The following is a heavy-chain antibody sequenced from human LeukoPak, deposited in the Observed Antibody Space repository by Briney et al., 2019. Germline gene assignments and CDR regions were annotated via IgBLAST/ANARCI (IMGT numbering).Heavy chain of an antibody. J-gene: IGHJ4*02. CDR3: ARFDILTGYYN. V-gene: IGHV4-39*01. CDR1: GGSISSSSYY. CDR2: IYYSGST. Sequence: PSETLSLTCTVSGGSISSSSYYWGWIRQPPGKGLEWIGSIYYSGSTYYNPSLKSRVTISVDTSKNQFSLKLSSVTAAGTAVYYCARFDILTGYYNWGQGTLVTVSS. D-gene: IGHD3-9*01.